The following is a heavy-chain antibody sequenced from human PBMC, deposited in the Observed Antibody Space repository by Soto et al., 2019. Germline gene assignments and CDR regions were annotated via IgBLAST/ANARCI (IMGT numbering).Heavy chain of an antibody. CDR2: INQDGSEK. V-gene: IGHV3-7*01. J-gene: IGHJ4*02. CDR1: GFTFSTYW. Sequence: GSLRLSCAASGFTFSTYWMDWVRQTPGRGLEWVANINQDGSEKNYVDSVKGRFTIYRDNAKNSLYLQMSSLTAEDSALYYCSRSLDSWGQGTLVTVSS. CDR3: SRSLDS.